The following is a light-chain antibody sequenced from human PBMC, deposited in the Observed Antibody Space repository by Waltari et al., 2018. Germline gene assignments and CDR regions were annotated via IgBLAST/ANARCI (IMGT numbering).Light chain of an antibody. CDR1: QSIRNY. Sequence: DIQMTQSPPSLPASVGASVNITCRASQSIRNYLNWYQQRPGKAPKLLISAASSLQSGVPSRFSGSGSGTDFALTISSLQPEDFASYHCQETYTTLFTFGPGTKVEIK. CDR3: QETYTTLFT. J-gene: IGKJ3*01. V-gene: IGKV1-39*01. CDR2: AAS.